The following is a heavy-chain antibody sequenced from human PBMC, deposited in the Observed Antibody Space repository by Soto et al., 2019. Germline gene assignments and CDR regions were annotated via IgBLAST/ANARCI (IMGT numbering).Heavy chain of an antibody. CDR1: GGSISSNF. D-gene: IGHD6-6*01. Sequence: SETLSLTCTVSGGSISSNFWSWVRQPPGKGPEWIGHINYRGRTNYSPSLKSRVNISLDTSKNQFSLMLSSLTAADTAIYYCARAESSSSEGFDYWGRGTLVTVSS. CDR2: INYRGRT. V-gene: IGHV4-59*01. CDR3: ARAESSSSEGFDY. J-gene: IGHJ4*02.